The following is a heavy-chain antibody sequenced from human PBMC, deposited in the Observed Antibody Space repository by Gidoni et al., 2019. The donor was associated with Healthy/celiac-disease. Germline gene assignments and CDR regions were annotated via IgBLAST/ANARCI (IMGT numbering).Heavy chain of an antibody. D-gene: IGHD2-21*01. Sequence: QVQLVQSGAEVKKPAASVTVSCKASGYTCTSHGISWVRQAPGQGLEWMGWISAYNGNTNYAQKLQGRVTMTTDTSTSTAYMELRSLRSDDTAVYYCARDWAYCGGDCSPESFQHWGQGTLVTVSS. CDR2: ISAYNGNT. V-gene: IGHV1-18*01. J-gene: IGHJ1*01. CDR1: GYTCTSHG. CDR3: ARDWAYCGGDCSPESFQH.